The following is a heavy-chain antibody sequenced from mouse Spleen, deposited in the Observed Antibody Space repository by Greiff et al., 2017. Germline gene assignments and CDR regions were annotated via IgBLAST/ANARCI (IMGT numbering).Heavy chain of an antibody. CDR2: IYPGSGST. J-gene: IGHJ4*01. D-gene: IGHD2-10*01. V-gene: IGHV1S22*01. CDR3: TRSYYGNYYAMDY. CDR1: GYTFTSYW. Sequence: LQQPGSELVRPGASVKLSCKASGYTFTSYWMHWVKQRPGQGLEWIGNIYPGSGSTNYDEKFKSKATLTVDTSSSTAYMQLSSLTSEDSAVYYCTRSYYGNYYAMDYWGQGTSVTVSS.